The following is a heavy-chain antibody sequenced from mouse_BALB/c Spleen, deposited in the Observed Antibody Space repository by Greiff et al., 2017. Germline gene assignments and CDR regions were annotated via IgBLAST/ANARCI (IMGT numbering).Heavy chain of an antibody. CDR1: GYTFTSYW. J-gene: IGHJ4*01. CDR2: INPSTGYT. CDR3: ARDYGSSYGYAMDY. Sequence: QVQLQQPGAELAKPGASVKMSCKASGYTFTSYWMHWVKQRPGQGLEWIGYINPSTGYTEYNQKFKDKATLTADKSSSTAYMQLSSLTSEDSAVYYCARDYGSSYGYAMDYWGQGTSVTVSS. V-gene: IGHV1-7*01. D-gene: IGHD1-1*01.